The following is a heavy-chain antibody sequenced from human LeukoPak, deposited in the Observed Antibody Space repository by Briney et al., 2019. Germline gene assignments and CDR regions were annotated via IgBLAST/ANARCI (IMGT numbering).Heavy chain of an antibody. CDR2: IWYDGSDE. V-gene: IGHV3-33*01. Sequence: GGSLRLSCAASGFTFSSYGMHWVRQAPGKGLEWVAVIWYDGSDEYYADSVKGRFTISRDNSKNTLYLQMNSLRVEDTAVYYCARDRVDYWGQGTLVTVSS. CDR3: ARDRVDY. J-gene: IGHJ4*02. CDR1: GFTFSSYG.